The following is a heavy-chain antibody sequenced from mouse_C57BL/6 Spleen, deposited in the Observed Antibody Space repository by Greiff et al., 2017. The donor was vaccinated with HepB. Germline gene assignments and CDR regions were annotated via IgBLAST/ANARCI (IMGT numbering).Heavy chain of an antibody. V-gene: IGHV5-17*01. CDR1: GFTFSDYG. J-gene: IGHJ4*01. CDR2: ISSGSSTI. D-gene: IGHD2-2*01. CDR3: ARLYGYDDAMDY. Sequence: VQLKASGGGLVKPGGSLKLSCAASGFTFSDYGMHWVRQAPEKGLEWVAYISSGSSTIHYADTVKGRFPISRDNAKNTLFLQMTSLRSEDTAMYCCARLYGYDDAMDYWGQGTSVTVSS.